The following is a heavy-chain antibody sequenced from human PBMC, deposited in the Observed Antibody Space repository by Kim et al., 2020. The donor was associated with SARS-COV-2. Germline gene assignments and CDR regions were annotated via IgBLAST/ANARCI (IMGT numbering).Heavy chain of an antibody. Sequence: SSRRPTYYADSVKGRFTISRDKAKNSLYLQMNSLRAEDTAVYYCAGRLDYWGQGALVTVSS. J-gene: IGHJ4*02. CDR2: SSRRPT. V-gene: IGHV3-48*01. CDR3: AGRLDY.